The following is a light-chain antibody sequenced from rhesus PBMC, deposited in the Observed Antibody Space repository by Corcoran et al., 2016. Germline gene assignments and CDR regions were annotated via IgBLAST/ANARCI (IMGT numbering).Light chain of an antibody. V-gene: IGLV10-114*01. CDR2: RNH. CDR1: RNNVAYQG. Sequence: AGVNQPPSVSKALRQPVTLTWPGNRNNVAYQGAAWLQQQQGHPPKLLSHRNHNRPSGISERFTASRSGNTASLTITGLQPEDEADYYCSAWDSSLNAHVFGSGTKLTVL. J-gene: IGLJ6*01. CDR3: SAWDSSLNAHV.